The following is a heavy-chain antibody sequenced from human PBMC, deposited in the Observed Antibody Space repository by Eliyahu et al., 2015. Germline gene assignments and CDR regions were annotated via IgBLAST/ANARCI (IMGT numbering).Heavy chain of an antibody. V-gene: IGHV4-30-4*01. CDR3: ARLLMVYAIPDY. CDR2: IYYSGST. Sequence: QVQLQESGPGLVKPSQTLSLPCTVPGCXXNSGDYYWSWIRQPPGKGLEWIGYIYYSGSTYFNPSLKSRVTISVDSSKNQFSLKLSSVTAADTAVYYCARLLMVYAIPDYWGQGTLVTVSS. D-gene: IGHD2-8*01. J-gene: IGHJ4*02. CDR1: GCXXNSGDYY.